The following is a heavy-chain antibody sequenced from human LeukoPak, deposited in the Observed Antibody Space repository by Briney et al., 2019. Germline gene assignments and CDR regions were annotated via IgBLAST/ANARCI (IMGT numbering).Heavy chain of an antibody. Sequence: PGRSLRLSCAASGFTFSSYGMHWVRQAPGKGLEWVAVISYDGSNKYYADSVKGRFTISRDNSKYTLYLQMNSLRAEDTAVYYCAKDGTYYDILTGGYFDYWGQGTLVTVSS. V-gene: IGHV3-30*18. CDR2: ISYDGSNK. CDR1: GFTFSSYG. J-gene: IGHJ4*02. CDR3: AKDGTYYDILTGGYFDY. D-gene: IGHD3-9*01.